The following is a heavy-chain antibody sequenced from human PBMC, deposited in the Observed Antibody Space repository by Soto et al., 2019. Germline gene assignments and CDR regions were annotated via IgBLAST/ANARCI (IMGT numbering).Heavy chain of an antibody. CDR2: ISSDGTNK. CDR3: ARAVTVVAPVDY. J-gene: IGHJ4*02. V-gene: IGHV3-30-3*01. D-gene: IGHD2-15*01. Sequence: GGSLRLSCAASELSCGRFASRCLRQAPGKGLEWVAVISSDGTNKYYADSVKGRFTISRDNTKNTLYLQMNSLRGEDTAVYYCARAVTVVAPVDYWGQGTLVTSPQ. CDR1: ELSCGRFA.